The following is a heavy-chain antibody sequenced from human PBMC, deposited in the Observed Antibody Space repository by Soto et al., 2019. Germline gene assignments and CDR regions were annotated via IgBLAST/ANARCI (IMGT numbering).Heavy chain of an antibody. CDR3: AGGYGDYYYYYMDV. J-gene: IGHJ6*03. CDR1: GFTFSTYW. CDR2: INQDGSEK. Sequence: PGGSLRLSCAASGFTFSTYWMSWVRQAPGKGLDWVANINQDGSEKYYVDSAKGRFTISRDNAKNSLYLRMNSLRAEDTAVYYCAGGYGDYYYYYMDVWGKGTTVTVSS. V-gene: IGHV3-7*04. D-gene: IGHD4-17*01.